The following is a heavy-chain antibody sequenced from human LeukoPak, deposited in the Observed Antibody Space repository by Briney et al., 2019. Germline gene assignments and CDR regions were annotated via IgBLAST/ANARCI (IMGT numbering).Heavy chain of an antibody. V-gene: IGHV4-4*07. D-gene: IGHD3-10*01. CDR3: ARSPMVRGVMGYYYMDV. CDR1: GGSISSYY. Sequence: SETLSLTCTVSGGSISSYYRSWIRQPAGKGLEWIGRIYTSGSTNYNPSLKSRVTMSVDTSKNQFSLKLSSVTAADTAVYYCARSPMVRGVMGYYYMDVWGKGTTVTVSS. J-gene: IGHJ6*03. CDR2: IYTSGST.